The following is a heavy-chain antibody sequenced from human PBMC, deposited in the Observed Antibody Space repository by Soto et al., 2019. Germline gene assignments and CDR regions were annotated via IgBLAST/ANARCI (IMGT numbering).Heavy chain of an antibody. V-gene: IGHV3-11*01. CDR1: GFTFSDYY. D-gene: IGHD2-2*02. CDR2: ISSSGSTI. CDR3: ARSGDIVVVPAAIGPGSVDY. J-gene: IGHJ4*02. Sequence: GGSLRLSCAASGFTFSDYYMSWIRQAPGKGLEWVSYISSSGSTIYYADSVKGRFTISRDNAKNSLYLQMNSLRAEDTAVYYCARSGDIVVVPAAIGPGSVDYWGQGTLVTVSS.